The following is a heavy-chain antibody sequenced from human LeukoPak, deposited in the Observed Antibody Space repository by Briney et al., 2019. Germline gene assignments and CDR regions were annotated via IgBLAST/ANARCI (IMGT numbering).Heavy chain of an antibody. CDR2: INPNSGGT. V-gene: IGHV1-2*02. CDR1: GYTFTGYY. CDR3: ARVESLYCSSGSCYDY. Sequence: ASVKVSCKASGYTFTGYYMHWVRQAPGQGLEWMGWINPNSGGTNYAQKFQGRVTMTRDTSICTAYMELSSLISDDTAVYYCARVESLYCSSGSCYDYWGQGTLVTVSS. D-gene: IGHD2-15*01. J-gene: IGHJ4*02.